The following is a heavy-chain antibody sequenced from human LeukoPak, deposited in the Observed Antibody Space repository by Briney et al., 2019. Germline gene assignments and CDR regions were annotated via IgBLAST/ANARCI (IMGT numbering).Heavy chain of an antibody. CDR2: IFHGGRT. D-gene: IGHD1-26*01. J-gene: IGHJ6*03. Sequence: PSETLSLTCDVSGDSISSDYFWAWNRQPPGKGLEYIGSIFHGGRTFYNPALQSRLTISEDTSKNRFSLKLSSVTTSDTAVYYCAREREYYYMDVWGKGTTVSVSS. CDR1: GDSISSDYF. CDR3: AREREYYYMDV. V-gene: IGHV4-38-2*02.